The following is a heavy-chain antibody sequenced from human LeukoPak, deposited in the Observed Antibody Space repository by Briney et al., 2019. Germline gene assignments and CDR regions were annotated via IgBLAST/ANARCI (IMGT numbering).Heavy chain of an antibody. J-gene: IGHJ4*02. Sequence: PGGSLRLSCAASGFTFSSYAMHWVRQAPGKGLEWVAVISYDGSNKYYVDSVKGRFTISRDNSKNTLYLQMNSLRAEDTAVYYCARPIWFGEYYFDYWGQGTLVTVSS. CDR2: ISYDGSNK. CDR3: ARPIWFGEYYFDY. V-gene: IGHV3-30-3*01. D-gene: IGHD3-10*01. CDR1: GFTFSSYA.